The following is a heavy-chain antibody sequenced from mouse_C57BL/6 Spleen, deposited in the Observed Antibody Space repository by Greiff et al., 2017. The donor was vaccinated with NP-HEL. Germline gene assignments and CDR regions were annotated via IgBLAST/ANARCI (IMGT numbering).Heavy chain of an antibody. J-gene: IGHJ2*01. CDR2: INPGSGGT. CDR1: GYAFTHYL. D-gene: IGHD2-4*01. Sequence: VHVKQSGAELVRPGTSVKVSCKASGYAFTHYLIEWVKQRPGQGLEWIGVINPGSGGTNYNEKFKGKATLTADKSSSTAYMQLSSLTSEDSAVYFCARSLIYYDYEGYFDYWGQGTTLTVSS. CDR3: ARSLIYYDYEGYFDY. V-gene: IGHV1-54*01.